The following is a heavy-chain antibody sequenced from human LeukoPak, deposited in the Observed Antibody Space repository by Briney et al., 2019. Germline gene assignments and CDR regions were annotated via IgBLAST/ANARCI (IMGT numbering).Heavy chain of an antibody. CDR3: ARGGDGYNSWFDAFDI. J-gene: IGHJ3*02. CDR2: ISSSGSTI. Sequence: GSLRLSCAASGFTFSSYEMNWVRQAPGKGLEWVSYISSSGSTIYYADSVKGRFTISRDNAKNSQYLQMNSLRAEDTAVYYCARGGDGYNSWFDAFDIWGQGTMVTVSS. CDR1: GFTFSSYE. D-gene: IGHD5-24*01. V-gene: IGHV3-48*03.